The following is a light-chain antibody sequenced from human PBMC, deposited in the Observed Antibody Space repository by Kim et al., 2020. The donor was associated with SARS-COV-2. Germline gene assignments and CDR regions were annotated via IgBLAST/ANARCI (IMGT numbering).Light chain of an antibody. CDR1: SSDVGGYNY. Sequence: QSLTISCTGTSSDVGGYNYVSWYQQHPGKAPKLMIYDVSKRPPGVSNRFSGSKSGNTASLTISGLQAEDEADYYCGSHTSTSSLRVFGGGTQLTVL. V-gene: IGLV2-14*04. J-gene: IGLJ2*01. CDR3: GSHTSTSSLRV. CDR2: DVS.